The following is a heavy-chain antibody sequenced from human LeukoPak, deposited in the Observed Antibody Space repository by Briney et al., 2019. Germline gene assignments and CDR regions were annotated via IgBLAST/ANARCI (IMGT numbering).Heavy chain of an antibody. CDR3: ARDYVVVVPAATKQNYYYYYYMDV. Sequence: SVKVSCKASGGTFSSYAISWVRQAPGQGLEWMGRIIPILGIANYAQKFQGRVTITADKSTSTAYMELSSLRSEDTAVYYCARDYVVVVPAATKQNYYYYYYMDVWGKGTTVTVSS. V-gene: IGHV1-69*04. CDR2: IIPILGIA. D-gene: IGHD2-2*01. CDR1: GGTFSSYA. J-gene: IGHJ6*03.